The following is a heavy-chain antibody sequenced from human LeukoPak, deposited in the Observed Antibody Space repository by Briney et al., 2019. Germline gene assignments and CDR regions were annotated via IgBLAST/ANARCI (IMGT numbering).Heavy chain of an antibody. CDR2: IYTSGST. J-gene: IGHJ4*02. CDR3: ARHFGYDDTSDYQGVPDH. D-gene: IGHD3-22*01. Sequence: PSETLSLTCTVSGGSISSGSYYWSWIRQPAGKGLEWIGRIYTSGSTNYNSSLKSRLTISVDTSMTQFSLSLRSVTATDTAVYYCARHFGYDDTSDYQGVPDHWGQGSLVTVSS. CDR1: GGSISSGSYY. V-gene: IGHV4-61*02.